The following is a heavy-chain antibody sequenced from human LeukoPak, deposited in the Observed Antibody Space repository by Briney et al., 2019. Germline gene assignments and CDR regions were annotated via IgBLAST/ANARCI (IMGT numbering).Heavy chain of an antibody. D-gene: IGHD3-10*01. CDR2: IYYNGNT. CDR1: GGSINSGGYY. CDR3: ARSGTGSGSRGWFDP. Sequence: SQTLSLTCTVSGGSINSGGYYWTWIRQHPGTGLEWIGYIYYNGNTYYNPSLKGRVTISVDTSKNQFSLKVSSVTAADTAVYYCARSGTGSGSRGWFDPWGQGTLVTVSS. J-gene: IGHJ5*02. V-gene: IGHV4-31*03.